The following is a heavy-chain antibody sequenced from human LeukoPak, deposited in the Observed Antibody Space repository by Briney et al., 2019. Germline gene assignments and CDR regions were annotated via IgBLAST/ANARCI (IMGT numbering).Heavy chain of an antibody. J-gene: IGHJ3*02. CDR1: GFTFSSYW. V-gene: IGHV3-74*01. CDR3: ARECGDCYRNDAFDI. Sequence: GGSLRLSCAASGFTFSSYWMHWVRQAPGKGLVWVSRINSDGSSTSCADSVKGRFTISRDNAKNTLYLQMNSLRAEDTAVYYCARECGDCYRNDAFDIWGQGTMVTVSS. D-gene: IGHD2-21*02. CDR2: INSDGSST.